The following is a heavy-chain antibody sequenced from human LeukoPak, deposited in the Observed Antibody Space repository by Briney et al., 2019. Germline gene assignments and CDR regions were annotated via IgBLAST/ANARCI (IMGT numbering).Heavy chain of an antibody. J-gene: IGHJ4*02. V-gene: IGHV4-39*01. CDR3: ARHGARYSGYDYYFDY. CDR2: IYYSGST. Sequence: SETLSLTCTVSGGSISSSSYYWGWIRQPPGKGLEWIGSIYYSGSTYYNLSLKSRVTISVDTSKNQFSLKLSSVTAADTAVFYCARHGARYSGYDYYFDYWGQGTLVTVSS. CDR1: GGSISSSSYY. D-gene: IGHD5-12*01.